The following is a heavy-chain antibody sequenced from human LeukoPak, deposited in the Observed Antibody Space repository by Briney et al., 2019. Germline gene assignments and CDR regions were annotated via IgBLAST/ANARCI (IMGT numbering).Heavy chain of an antibody. V-gene: IGHV1-69*05. CDR2: IIPIFGTA. D-gene: IGHD5-18*01. J-gene: IGHJ4*02. CDR3: ASSGYSYGLMAGRFDY. CDR1: GGTFSSYA. Sequence: SVKVSCKASGGTFSSYAISWVRQAPGQGLEWMGGIIPIFGTANYAQKFQGRVTITTDESTSTAYTELSSLRSEDTAVYYCASSGYSYGLMAGRFDYWGQGTLVTVSS.